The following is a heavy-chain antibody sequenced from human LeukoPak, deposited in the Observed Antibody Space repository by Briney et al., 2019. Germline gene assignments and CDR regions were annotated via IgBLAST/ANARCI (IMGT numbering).Heavy chain of an antibody. CDR3: ARARAYSSSWYYFDY. D-gene: IGHD6-13*01. Sequence: SETLSLTCTVSGGSISSGVYYWRWIRQPPGTGLWWIVHTHYSGITYYSPSLKSRLTISVDTSKNQFSLKLSSVTAADTAVYHCARARAYSSSWYYFDYWGQGTLVTVSS. CDR1: GGSISSGVYY. V-gene: IGHV4-30-4*08. CDR2: THYSGIT. J-gene: IGHJ4*02.